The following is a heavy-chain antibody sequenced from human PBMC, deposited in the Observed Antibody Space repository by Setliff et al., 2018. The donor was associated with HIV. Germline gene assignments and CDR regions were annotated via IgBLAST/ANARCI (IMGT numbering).Heavy chain of an antibody. V-gene: IGHV1-69*13. CDR1: GGTFSSYV. CDR3: ARDFSGQQLVGGWFDP. D-gene: IGHD6-13*01. CDR2: IIPIFGTA. Sequence: SGPTLVNPPASVKVSCKASGGTFSSYVISWVRQAPGQGLEWMGGIIPIFGTANYAQKFQGRVTITADESTSTAYMELSSLRSDDTAVYYCARDFSGQQLVGGWFDPWGQGTLVTVSS. J-gene: IGHJ5*02.